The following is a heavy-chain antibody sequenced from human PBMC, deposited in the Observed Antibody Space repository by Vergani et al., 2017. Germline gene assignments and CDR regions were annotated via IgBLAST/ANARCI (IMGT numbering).Heavy chain of an antibody. D-gene: IGHD4-17*01. J-gene: IGHJ6*03. Sequence: QVQLVQSGAEVKKPGASVKVSCKVSGYTLTELSMHWVRQAPGKGLEWMGGFDPEDGETIYAQKFQGRVTMTEDTSTDTAYMELSSLKASDTAMYYWARLGLDYGDYYYYYMDVWGKGTTVTVAS. CDR3: ARLGLDYGDYYYYYMDV. CDR1: GYTLTELS. V-gene: IGHV1-24*01. CDR2: FDPEDGET.